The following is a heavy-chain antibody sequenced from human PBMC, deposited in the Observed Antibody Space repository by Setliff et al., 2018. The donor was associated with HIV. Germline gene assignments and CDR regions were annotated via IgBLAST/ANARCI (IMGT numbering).Heavy chain of an antibody. J-gene: IGHJ5*02. CDR2: IHYSGRT. D-gene: IGHD2-15*01. CDR3: ARAPFRGGSFGWFDP. Sequence: LSLTCTVSGDSLSSGGLYCNWFRQYPEKGLEWIGWIHYSGRTNFNPSLRSRATISFDTSKNQFSLNLTSVTAADTAVYYCARAPFRGGSFGWFDPWGQGTLVTVSS. CDR1: GDSLSSGGLY. V-gene: IGHV4-31*03.